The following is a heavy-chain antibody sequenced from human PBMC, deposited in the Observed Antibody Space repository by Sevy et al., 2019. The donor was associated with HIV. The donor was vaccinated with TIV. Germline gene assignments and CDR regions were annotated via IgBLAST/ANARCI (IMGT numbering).Heavy chain of an antibody. CDR3: ASLIACSGGSCYRDY. V-gene: IGHV3-48*01. J-gene: IGHJ4*02. CDR2: ISSSSTI. CDR1: GFTFSSYS. D-gene: IGHD2-15*01. Sequence: GGSLRLSCAASGFTFSSYSMNWVRQAPGKGLEWVSYISSSSTIYYADSVKGRFTISRDNAKNSLYLQMNSLRAEDTAVYYCASLIACSGGSCYRDYWGQGTLVTVSS.